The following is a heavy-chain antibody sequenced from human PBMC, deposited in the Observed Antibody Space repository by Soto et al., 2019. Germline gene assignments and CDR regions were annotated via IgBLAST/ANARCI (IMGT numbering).Heavy chain of an antibody. V-gene: IGHV4-28*01. J-gene: IGHJ4*02. CDR3: ARREIQGPIDY. D-gene: IGHD1-26*01. CDR2: IYYSGTT. CDR1: AYSISSSNW. Sequence: QVQLQESGPGLVKPSDTLSLTCAVSAYSISSSNWWGWIRQPPGKGLEWIGYIYYSGTTYYNPSLKGRVTMSVDTSKTQFSLKLTSVTAVDTAVYYCARREIQGPIDYWGQGTLFTVSS.